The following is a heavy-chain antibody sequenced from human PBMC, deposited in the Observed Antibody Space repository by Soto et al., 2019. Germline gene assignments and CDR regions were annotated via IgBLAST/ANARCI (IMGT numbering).Heavy chain of an antibody. CDR3: ARDLIAALNYYYYGMDV. CDR2: IIPIFGTA. D-gene: IGHD6-6*01. CDR1: GGTFSSYA. Sequence: SVKVSCKASGGTFSSYAISWVRQAPGQGLEWMGGIIPIFGTANYAQKSQGKVTITADESTSTAYMELSSLRSEDTAVYYCARDLIAALNYYYYGMDVWGQGTTVTVSS. J-gene: IGHJ6*02. V-gene: IGHV1-69*13.